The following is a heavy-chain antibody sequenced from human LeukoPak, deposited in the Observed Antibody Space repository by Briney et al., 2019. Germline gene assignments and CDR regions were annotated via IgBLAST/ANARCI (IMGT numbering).Heavy chain of an antibody. V-gene: IGHV3-7*04. CDR2: MKQDGSKK. Sequence: PGRSLRLSCAASGFTFSSYAMHWVRQAPGKGLEWVANMKQDGSKKSYVDSVKGRFTISRDNAKNSLYLQMNSLRAGDTAIYYCTRVGYIDEGIDYWGQGTLVTVSS. CDR3: TRVGYIDEGIDY. J-gene: IGHJ4*02. CDR1: GFTFSSYA. D-gene: IGHD5-24*01.